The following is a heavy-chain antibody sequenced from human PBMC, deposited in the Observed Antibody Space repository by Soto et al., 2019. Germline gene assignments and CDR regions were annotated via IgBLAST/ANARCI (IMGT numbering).Heavy chain of an antibody. D-gene: IGHD3-22*01. CDR2: IVPMFGTA. CDR3: ARGVYYDSRGYYFFF. J-gene: IGHJ4*02. CDR1: GGTFSRYA. Sequence: SVKVSCKASGGTFSRYALSWVRQAPGQGPEWMGGIVPMFGTANYAQKFQGRVTITADESTSTAYMQLSSLRSEDTAVYYCARGVYYDSRGYYFFFWGQGTLVTVSS. V-gene: IGHV1-69*13.